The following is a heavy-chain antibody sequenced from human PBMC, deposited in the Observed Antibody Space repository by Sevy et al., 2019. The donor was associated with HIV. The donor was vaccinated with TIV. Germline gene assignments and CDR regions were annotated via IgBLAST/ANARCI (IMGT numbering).Heavy chain of an antibody. CDR3: ARETHWEDFDSSGDYLKEYYFDS. V-gene: IGHV4-59*01. D-gene: IGHD3-22*01. J-gene: IGHJ4*02. CDR1: GGSISSYF. Sequence: SETLSLTCTVSGGSISSYFWSWIRQSPGKGLEWIGYIYYTGSTIYSPSLKSRVTISVDTSKNQFSLKRSSVTAADTAIYYCARETHWEDFDSSGDYLKEYYFDSWGQGTLVTVSS. CDR2: IYYTGST.